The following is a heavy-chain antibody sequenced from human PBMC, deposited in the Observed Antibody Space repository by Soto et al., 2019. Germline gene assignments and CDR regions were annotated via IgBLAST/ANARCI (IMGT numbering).Heavy chain of an antibody. V-gene: IGHV3-21*01. CDR3: ARDSGFGVVINYYYYYGMDV. D-gene: IGHD3-3*01. CDR2: ISSSSSYI. Sequence: EVQLVESGGGLVKPGGSLRLSCAASGFTFSSYSMNWVRQAPGKGLEWVSSISSSSSYIYYADSVKGRFTISRDNAKNSLYLQMNSLRAEDTAVYYCARDSGFGVVINYYYYYGMDVWGQGTTVTVSS. CDR1: GFTFSSYS. J-gene: IGHJ6*02.